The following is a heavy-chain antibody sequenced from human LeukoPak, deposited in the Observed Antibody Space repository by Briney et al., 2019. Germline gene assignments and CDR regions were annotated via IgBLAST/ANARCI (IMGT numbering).Heavy chain of an antibody. J-gene: IGHJ3*02. D-gene: IGHD3-3*01. CDR1: GFTFSSYA. Sequence: GGSLRLSCAASGFTFSSYAMSWVRQAPGKGLEWVSAISGSGGSTYYADSVKGRFTISRDNSKNTLYLQMNSLRAEDTAVYYCAKRHYDFWSGEDAFDIWGQGTMVTVSS. V-gene: IGHV3-23*01. CDR3: AKRHYDFWSGEDAFDI. CDR2: ISGSGGST.